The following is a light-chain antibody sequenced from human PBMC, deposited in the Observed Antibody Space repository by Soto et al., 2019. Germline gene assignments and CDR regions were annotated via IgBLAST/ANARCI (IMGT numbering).Light chain of an antibody. J-gene: IGKJ1*01. CDR3: QHYNYWPPKT. V-gene: IGKV3-15*01. CDR1: QSVGTK. Sequence: IVMTQSPATLSVSPGERANLSCRASQSVGTKLAWYQQTPGQAPRLLIYGASNRATGVPARISGSVSGTEFTLTIASLQSEDFAVYYCQHYNYWPPKTFGQGTKVDIK. CDR2: GAS.